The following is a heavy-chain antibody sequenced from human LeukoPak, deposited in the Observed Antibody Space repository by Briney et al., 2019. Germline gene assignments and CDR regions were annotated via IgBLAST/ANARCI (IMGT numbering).Heavy chain of an antibody. CDR1: GFTFSSYS. Sequence: PGGSLGLSCAASGFTFSSYSMNWVRQAPGKGLEWVSSISSSSSYIYYADSVKGRFTISRDNAKNSLYLQMNSPRAEDTAVYYCARDRDSGSIDYWGQGTLVTVSS. V-gene: IGHV3-21*01. CDR2: ISSSSSYI. D-gene: IGHD1-26*01. CDR3: ARDRDSGSIDY. J-gene: IGHJ4*02.